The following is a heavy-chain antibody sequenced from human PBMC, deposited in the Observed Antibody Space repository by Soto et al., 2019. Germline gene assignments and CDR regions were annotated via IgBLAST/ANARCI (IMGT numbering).Heavy chain of an antibody. Sequence: QVQLQESGPGLVKPSETLSLTCSISGGSISDYQWNWIRQPPGKGLEWIGYIYYSGRTNYNPSLKCRLTISLDTSTRQFSLRLRSVPAADTAVYYCARMRGLGEISPYLDYWGQGALVTVSS. CDR2: IYYSGRT. J-gene: IGHJ4*02. CDR1: GGSISDYQ. V-gene: IGHV4-59*01. CDR3: ARMRGLGEISPYLDY. D-gene: IGHD3-16*01.